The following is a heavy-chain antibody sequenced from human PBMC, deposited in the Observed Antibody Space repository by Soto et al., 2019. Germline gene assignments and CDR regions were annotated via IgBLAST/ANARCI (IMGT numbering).Heavy chain of an antibody. CDR1: GFTFSSYD. J-gene: IGHJ6*02. CDR2: IGTAGDT. V-gene: IGHV3-13*01. Sequence: GGSLRLSCAASGFTFSSYDMHWVRQATGKGLEWVSAIGTAGDTYYPGSVKGRFTISRENAKNSLYLQMNSLRAEDTAVYYCARDFWSGYSYYGMDVWGQGTTVTVSS. CDR3: ARDFWSGYSYYGMDV. D-gene: IGHD3-3*01.